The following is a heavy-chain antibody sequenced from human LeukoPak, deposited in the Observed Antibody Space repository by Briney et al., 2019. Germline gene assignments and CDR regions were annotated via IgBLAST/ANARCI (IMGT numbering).Heavy chain of an antibody. V-gene: IGHV3-49*03. J-gene: IGHJ3*02. D-gene: IGHD3-16*01. CDR2: IRSEAYGGTT. CDR1: GFTFGDYA. Sequence: PGGSLRLSCTASGFTFGDYAMSWFRQAPGKGLEWVGFIRSEAYGGTTEYAASVKGRFTISRDDSKSIAYLQMNSLKTEDTAVYYRSRFWFGGVPFDIWGQGTMVTVSS. CDR3: SRFWFGGVPFDI.